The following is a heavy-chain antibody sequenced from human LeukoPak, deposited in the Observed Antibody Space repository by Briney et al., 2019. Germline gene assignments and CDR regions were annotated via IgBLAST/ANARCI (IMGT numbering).Heavy chain of an antibody. J-gene: IGHJ2*01. CDR3: VRHGPGWYLDYDV. Sequence: GESLKISCQGSGYRFRSHWIGWVRQLPGKGLEWMGIIYPGDSETKYSPAFQGQVIISADKSVSAAYLQWSSLKASDTAIYYCVRHGPGWYLDYDVWGRGTLVTVS. CDR2: IYPGDSET. V-gene: IGHV5-51*01. D-gene: IGHD6-19*01. CDR1: GYRFRSHW.